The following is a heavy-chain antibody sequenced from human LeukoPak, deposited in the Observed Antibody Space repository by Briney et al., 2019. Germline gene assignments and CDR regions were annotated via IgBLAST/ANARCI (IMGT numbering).Heavy chain of an antibody. D-gene: IGHD4-11*01. J-gene: IGHJ4*02. CDR2: ISSSSSTI. CDR3: ARGSSTVTTKFDY. Sequence: GGSLRLSCAASGFTFSSYSMNWVRQAPGKGLEWVSYISSSSSTIFYADSVKGRFTISRDNAKKSLYLQMNSLRDEDTAVYYCARGSSTVTTKFDYWGQGTLVTVSS. V-gene: IGHV3-48*02. CDR1: GFTFSSYS.